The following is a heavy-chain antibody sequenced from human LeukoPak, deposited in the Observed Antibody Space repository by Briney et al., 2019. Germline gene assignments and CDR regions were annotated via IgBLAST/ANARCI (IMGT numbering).Heavy chain of an antibody. Sequence: SETLSLTCNVSGGSISTYYWSWIQQPAGKGLEWIGRINTSGNTNYNPSLKSRVTMSVDASKNQFSLNLSSVTAADTAVYYCARARGGSGGYGHFEYWGQGTLVTVSS. V-gene: IGHV4-4*07. CDR1: GGSISTYY. CDR3: ARARGGSGGYGHFEY. D-gene: IGHD1-26*01. J-gene: IGHJ4*02. CDR2: INTSGNT.